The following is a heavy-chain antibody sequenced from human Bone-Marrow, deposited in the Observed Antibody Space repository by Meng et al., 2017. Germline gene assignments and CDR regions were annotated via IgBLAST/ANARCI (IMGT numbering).Heavy chain of an antibody. D-gene: IGHD1-26*01. Sequence: ASVKVSCKASGYTFTGYYMHWVRQAPGQGLEWMGWINPNSGGTNYAQKFQGRVTMTRDTSISTAYMELSRLRSDDTAVYYCARESGSGSYLGTFSYNWFDPWGQGTLVTVSS. CDR2: INPNSGGT. CDR1: GYTFTGYY. V-gene: IGHV1-2*02. CDR3: ARESGSGSYLGTFSYNWFDP. J-gene: IGHJ5*02.